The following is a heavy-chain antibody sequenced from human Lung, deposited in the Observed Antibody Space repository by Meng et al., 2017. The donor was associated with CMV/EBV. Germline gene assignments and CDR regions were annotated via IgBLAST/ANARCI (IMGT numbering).Heavy chain of an antibody. CDR3: ASSHMVGYGIDL. V-gene: IGHV3-30-3*01. Sequence: SXRLXFSASGFSFSSYAMYWVRQAPGKVLEWVAFIRYDGSNTYYADSVEGRFTISRDNLKNTLYLQMSGLRPEDTAVYYCASSHMVGYGIDLWGKGTPVTVSS. CDR1: GFSFSSYA. J-gene: IGHJ6*04. CDR2: IRYDGSNT. D-gene: IGHD2-15*01.